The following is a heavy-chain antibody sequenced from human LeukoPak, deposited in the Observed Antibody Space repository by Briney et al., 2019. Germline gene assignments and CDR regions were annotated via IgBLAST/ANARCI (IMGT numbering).Heavy chain of an antibody. D-gene: IGHD2-2*01. V-gene: IGHV4-34*01. J-gene: IGHJ6*02. CDR2: INHSGST. Sequence: SETLSLTCAVYGGSFSGYYWSWIRQPPGKGLEWIGEINHSGSTNYNPSLKSRVTISVDTSKNQFSLKLSSVTVADTAVYYCARYSVVPAATAVMDVWGQGTTVTVSS. CDR3: ARYSVVPAATAVMDV. CDR1: GGSFSGYY.